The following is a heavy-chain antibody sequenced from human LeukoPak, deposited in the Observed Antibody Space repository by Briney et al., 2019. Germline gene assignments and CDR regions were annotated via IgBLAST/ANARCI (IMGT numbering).Heavy chain of an antibody. CDR3: ARDRGVSDAFDI. CDR1: GFTFDDYG. Sequence: GGSLRLSCVASGFTFDDYGMSWVRQAPGKGLEWVSGINWNGGSTGHADSVKGRFTISRDNAKNSLYLQMNSLRDEDTALYYCARDRGVSDAFDIWGQGTMVSVSS. CDR2: INWNGGST. V-gene: IGHV3-20*04. J-gene: IGHJ3*02.